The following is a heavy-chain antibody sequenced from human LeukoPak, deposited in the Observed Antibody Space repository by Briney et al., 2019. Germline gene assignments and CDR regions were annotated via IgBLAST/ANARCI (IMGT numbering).Heavy chain of an antibody. CDR1: GFTFSNFA. CDR2: INDNGGST. D-gene: IGHD5-18*01. J-gene: IGHJ4*02. V-gene: IGHV3-23*01. Sequence: GGSLRLSCAASGFTFSNFAMTWVRQAPGKGLEWVSAINDNGGSTYYADSVKGRFTISRDNSKNTLYLQMNSLRAEDTAVYYCAKDTAMVTGYFDYWGQGTLVTVSS. CDR3: AKDTAMVTGYFDY.